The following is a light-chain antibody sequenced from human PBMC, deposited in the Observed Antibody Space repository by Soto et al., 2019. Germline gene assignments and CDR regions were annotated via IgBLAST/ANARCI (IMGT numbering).Light chain of an antibody. J-gene: IGKJ5*01. V-gene: IGKV3-11*01. CDR2: DIS. CDR1: QSVSSY. Sequence: PGKRATLSCRASQSVSSYLAWYQQKPGQAPRLLIYDISNRATGIPARFSGSGSGTDFTLTISSLEPDDFAVYYCQQRNDWQVTFGQGTRLEIK. CDR3: QQRNDWQVT.